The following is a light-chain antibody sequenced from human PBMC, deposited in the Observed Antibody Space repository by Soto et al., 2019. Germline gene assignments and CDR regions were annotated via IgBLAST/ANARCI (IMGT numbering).Light chain of an antibody. J-gene: IGKJ1*01. CDR1: QSVSAN. CDR3: QQYGSSYPWT. CDR2: GAS. V-gene: IGKV3-20*01. Sequence: SQSAAAVSLSQGERATLSCRASQSVSANLAWYRHKPGQAPRLLIYGASSRATGIPDRFSGSGSGTDFTLTISRLEPEDFAVYYCQQYGSSYPWTFGQGTKVDIK.